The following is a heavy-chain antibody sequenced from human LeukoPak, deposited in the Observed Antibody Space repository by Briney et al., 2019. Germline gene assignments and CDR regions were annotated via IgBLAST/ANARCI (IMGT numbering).Heavy chain of an antibody. D-gene: IGHD6-19*01. CDR2: ISWNSGSI. J-gene: IGHJ4*02. CDR1: GFTFDDYA. V-gene: IGHV3-9*01. CDR3: AEDSSIAVAGTSFDY. Sequence: GGSLRLSCAASGFTFDDYAMHWVRQAPGKGLEWVSGISWNSGSIGYADSVKGRFTISRDNAKNSLYLQMNSLRAEDTALYYCAEDSSIAVAGTSFDYWGQGTLVTVSS.